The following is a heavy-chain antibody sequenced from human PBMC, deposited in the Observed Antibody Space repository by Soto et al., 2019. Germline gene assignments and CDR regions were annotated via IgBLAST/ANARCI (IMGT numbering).Heavy chain of an antibody. CDR3: ARDQEIPTTVTTAFDI. V-gene: IGHV1-69*01. J-gene: IGHJ3*02. Sequence: QVQLVQSGAEVKKPGSSVKVSCKASGGTFSSYAISWVRQAPGQGLEWMGGIIPIFGTANYAQKFQGRVTITADESASTAYMELSSLRSEDTAVYYCARDQEIPTTVTTAFDIWGQGTMVTVSS. CDR1: GGTFSSYA. CDR2: IIPIFGTA. D-gene: IGHD4-17*01.